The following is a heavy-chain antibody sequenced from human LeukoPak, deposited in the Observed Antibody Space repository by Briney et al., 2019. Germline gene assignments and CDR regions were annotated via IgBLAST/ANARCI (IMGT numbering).Heavy chain of an antibody. V-gene: IGHV1-69*05. CDR1: GYTFTSYD. CDR3: ASLSIAASTAGYYYMDV. D-gene: IGHD6-6*01. Sequence: ASVKVSCKASGYTFTSYDINWVRQATGQGLEWMGGIIPIFGAANYPQKFQGRVTITTDESTNTAYTELRSLRSEDTAMYYCASLSIAASTAGYYYMDVWGKGTTVTVSS. CDR2: IIPIFGAA. J-gene: IGHJ6*03.